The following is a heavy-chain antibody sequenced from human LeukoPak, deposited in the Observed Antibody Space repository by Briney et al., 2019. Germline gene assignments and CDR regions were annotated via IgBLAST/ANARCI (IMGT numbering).Heavy chain of an antibody. CDR3: ARAGYDFWSGYLDYYYYGMDV. CDR2: IYYSGST. V-gene: IGHV4-59*01. Sequence: SETLSLTCTVSGGSISSYYWSWIRQPPGKGLEWIGYIYYSGSTNYNPSLKSRVTISVDTPKNQFSLKLSSVTAADTAVYYCARAGYDFWSGYLDYYYYGMDVWGQGTTVTVSS. D-gene: IGHD3-3*01. CDR1: GGSISSYY. J-gene: IGHJ6*02.